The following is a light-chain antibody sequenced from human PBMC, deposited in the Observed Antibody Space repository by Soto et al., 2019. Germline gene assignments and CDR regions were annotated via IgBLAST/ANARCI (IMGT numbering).Light chain of an antibody. V-gene: IGKV1-39*01. CDR3: QQSFSTLSWT. Sequence: DIQMTQSPSSLSASVGDRVTITCRAIQSISTYLNWYQHKQGKAPQLLISAASSLQSGVPSRFSGSGSGTDFTLTISSLQPEDFATYYCQQSFSTLSWTFGQGTKVDIK. J-gene: IGKJ1*01. CDR2: AAS. CDR1: QSISTY.